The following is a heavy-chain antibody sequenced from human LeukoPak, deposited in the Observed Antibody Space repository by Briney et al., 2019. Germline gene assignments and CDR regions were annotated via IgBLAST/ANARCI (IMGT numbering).Heavy chain of an antibody. D-gene: IGHD4-17*01. Sequence: GGSLRLSCAASGFTFSRYDMSWVRQAPGKGLEWVSAITDSGGSTYYADSVRGRFTISRDDSKNTLYLLMKSLRAEDTAVYYCAKEDTLTTVYFDYWGQGTPVTVSS. J-gene: IGHJ4*02. CDR3: AKEDTLTTVYFDY. CDR2: ITDSGGST. CDR1: GFTFSRYD. V-gene: IGHV3-23*01.